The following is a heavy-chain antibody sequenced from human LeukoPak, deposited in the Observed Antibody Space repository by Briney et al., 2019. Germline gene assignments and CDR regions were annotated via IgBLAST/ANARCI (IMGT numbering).Heavy chain of an antibody. CDR1: SGSINSYY. J-gene: IGHJ4*02. D-gene: IGHD3-16*01. V-gene: IGHV4-4*07. Sequence: PSETLSLSCTVTSGSINSYYWGWVRQPAGKGLEWIGRIYTTGKTYYTPSLKSRLTMSVDTSKRQFSLNLTSVTAADTAFYFCARDGYAASHYFLDFWSQGKLVTVSS. CDR2: IYTTGKT. CDR3: ARDGYAASHYFLDF.